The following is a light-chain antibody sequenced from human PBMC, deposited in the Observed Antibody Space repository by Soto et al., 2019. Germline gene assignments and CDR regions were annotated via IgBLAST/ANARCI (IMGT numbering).Light chain of an antibody. J-gene: IGKJ1*01. CDR2: WAS. CDR1: QNILYSTKNKNY. Sequence: DIVLTQSPDSLAVSLGERATINCKSSQNILYSTKNKNYLAWYQQRPGQPPKLLIYWASIRESGVPDRFSGSGSGTDFTLTISSLQAEDVAVYYSQQYYSYPQTFGQGTKVEIK. V-gene: IGKV4-1*01. CDR3: QQYYSYPQT.